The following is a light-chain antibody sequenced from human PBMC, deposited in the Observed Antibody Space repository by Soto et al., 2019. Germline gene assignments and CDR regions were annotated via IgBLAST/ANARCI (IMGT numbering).Light chain of an antibody. Sequence: AIQLTQSPSSLSASVGDRVTITCRASQGIRNDLGWYQQKLGKAPKLLIYATSSLQSGVPSRFSGSGPGTDFTLTISSLQPEDFATYYCLQDYNYPWTFGQGTKVDIK. J-gene: IGKJ1*01. CDR1: QGIRND. CDR3: LQDYNYPWT. V-gene: IGKV1-6*01. CDR2: ATS.